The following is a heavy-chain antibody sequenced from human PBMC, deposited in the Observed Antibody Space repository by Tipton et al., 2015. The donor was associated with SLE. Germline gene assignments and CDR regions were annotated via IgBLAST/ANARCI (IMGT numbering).Heavy chain of an antibody. CDR2: IYYSGST. V-gene: IGHV4-59*01. D-gene: IGHD2-21*02. J-gene: IGHJ6*03. CDR3: ARGYRQLFLGYYYYYMDV. CDR1: GDSISGYY. Sequence: TLSLTCTVSGDSISGYYWSWIRQPPGKGLEWIGYIYYSGSTNYNPSLKSRVTISVDTSKDQFSLKLSSVTAADTAVHYCARGYRQLFLGYYYYYMDVWGKGTTVTVSS.